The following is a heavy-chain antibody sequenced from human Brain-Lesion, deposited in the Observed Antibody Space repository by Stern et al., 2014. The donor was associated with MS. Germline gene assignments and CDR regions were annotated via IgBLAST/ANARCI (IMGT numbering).Heavy chain of an antibody. CDR2: FDPEDGET. Sequence: LVESGAEVKKPGASVKVSCKVSGYTLTELSMHWVRQAPRKGLEWMGGFDPEDGETIYAQKFPGRVTMTEDTSTDTAYMELSSLRSEATAVYYCATLSPGAGGNYYRHFDYWGQGTLVTVSS. J-gene: IGHJ4*02. CDR1: GYTLTELS. D-gene: IGHD1-26*01. V-gene: IGHV1-24*01. CDR3: ATLSPGAGGNYYRHFDY.